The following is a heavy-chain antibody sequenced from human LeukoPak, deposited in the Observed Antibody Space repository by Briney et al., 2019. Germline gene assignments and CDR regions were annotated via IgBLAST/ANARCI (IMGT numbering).Heavy chain of an antibody. CDR2: INPNSGGT. CDR1: GYTFTGYY. J-gene: IGHJ4*02. CDR3: AREMDYYDSSGYWPY. V-gene: IGHV1-2*02. D-gene: IGHD3-22*01. Sequence: ASVKVSCKASGYTFTGYYMHWVRQAPGQGLEWMGWINPNSGGTNYAQKLQGRVTMTRDTSISTAYMELSRLRSDDTAVYYCAREMDYYDSSGYWPYWGQGTLVTVSS.